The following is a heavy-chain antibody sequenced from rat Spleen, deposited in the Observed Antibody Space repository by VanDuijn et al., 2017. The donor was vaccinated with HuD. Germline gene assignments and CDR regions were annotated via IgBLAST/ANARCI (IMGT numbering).Heavy chain of an antibody. D-gene: IGHD1-12*02. V-gene: IGHV2-16*01. J-gene: IGHJ2*01. CDR3: ARGARYYYDGSYYYVHFDY. CDR1: GFSLTNYG. CDR2: IRSGGTT. Sequence: QVQLKESGPGLVQPSQTLSLTCTVSGFSLTNYGVNWVRQPPGKGLEWIGAIRSGGTTDYNSALKSRLSTSRDTSKSQVILKRNRLQTEDTAMYFWARGARYYYDGSYYYVHFDYWGQGVMVTVSS.